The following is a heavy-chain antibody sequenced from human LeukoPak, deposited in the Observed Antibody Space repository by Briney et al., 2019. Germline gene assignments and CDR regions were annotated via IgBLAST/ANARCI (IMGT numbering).Heavy chain of an antibody. V-gene: IGHV3-66*01. CDR1: GFTVSNNY. CDR3: AGKNIVVVTASLHYRFDP. CDR2: IYGGGST. Sequence: GGSLRLSCAATGFTVSNNYMIWVRQAPSREQEWVSVIYGGGSTYYADSVKGRFTISRDNSENTLYLQMNSLRAEDTAVYYCAGKNIVVVTASLHYRFDPWGQGTLVTVSS. J-gene: IGHJ5*02. D-gene: IGHD2-21*02.